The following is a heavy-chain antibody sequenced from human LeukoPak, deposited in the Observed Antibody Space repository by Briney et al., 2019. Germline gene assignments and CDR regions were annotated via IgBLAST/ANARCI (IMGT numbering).Heavy chain of an antibody. J-gene: IGHJ3*02. V-gene: IGHV3-23*01. CDR3: AKDGGDDSSGCDAFDI. CDR1: GFTFSSYA. D-gene: IGHD3-22*01. Sequence: GGSLRLSCAASGFTFSSYAMSWVRQAPGKGLEWVSAISGSGGSTYYADSVKGRFTISRDNSKNTLYLQMNSLRAEDTAVYYCAKDGGDDSSGCDAFDIWGQGTMVTVSS. CDR2: ISGSGGST.